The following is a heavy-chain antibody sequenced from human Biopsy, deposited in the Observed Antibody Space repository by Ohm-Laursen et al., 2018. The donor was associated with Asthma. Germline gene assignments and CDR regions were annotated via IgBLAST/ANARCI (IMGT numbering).Heavy chain of an antibody. CDR2: IHYSGST. CDR1: GVSIRSYC. Sequence: SETLSLTCTVSGVSIRSYCWTWIRQPPGQGLEWIGNIHYSGSTYSNPSLKSRVTISVDTSKKQIPLRLSSVIAADTAVYYCAGFCSGGNCPDHWGQGTLVTVSS. V-gene: IGHV4-59*01. J-gene: IGHJ4*02. CDR3: AGFCSGGNCPDH. D-gene: IGHD2-15*01.